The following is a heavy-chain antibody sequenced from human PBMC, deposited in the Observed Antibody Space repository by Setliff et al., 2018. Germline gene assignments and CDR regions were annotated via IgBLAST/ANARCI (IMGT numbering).Heavy chain of an antibody. CDR2: ISNSGNSI. V-gene: IGHV3-48*03. CDR3: ARDFVMNTADY. J-gene: IGHJ4*02. Sequence: GESLKISCAASAFSFSTYAMNWVRHTPGKGLEWISYISNSGNSIYYADSVKGRFTISRDNAKNSLYLQMNSLRVEDTAVYYCARDFVMNTADYWGQGTLVTVST. D-gene: IGHD3-3*01. CDR1: AFSFSTYA.